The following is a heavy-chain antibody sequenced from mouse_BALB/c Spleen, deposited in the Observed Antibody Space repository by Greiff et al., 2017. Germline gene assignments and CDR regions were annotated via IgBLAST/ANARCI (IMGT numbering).Heavy chain of an antibody. V-gene: IGHV1-9*01. CDR3: ARPYYYGSLYYAMDY. J-gene: IGHJ4*01. Sequence: QVQLQQSGAELMKPGASVKISCKATGYTFSSYWIEWVKQRPGHGLEWIGEILPGSGSTNYNEKFKGKATFTADTSSNTAYMQLSSLTSEDSAVYYCARPYYYGSLYYAMDYWGQGTSVTVSS. CDR2: ILPGSGST. CDR1: GYTFSSYW. D-gene: IGHD1-1*01.